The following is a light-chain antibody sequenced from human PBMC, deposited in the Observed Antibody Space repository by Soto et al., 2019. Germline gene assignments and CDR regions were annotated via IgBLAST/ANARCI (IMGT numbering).Light chain of an antibody. Sequence: EIVMTQSPPTLSVSPGEGVTLSCKASQSISNYLAWYQHKPGQAPRPLINGASIRATGFPARFSGSGSGEDFTLTISSVQSEDFAVYYCQQYLNWPWTFGQGTKVEIK. CDR1: QSISNY. CDR2: GAS. V-gene: IGKV3-15*01. J-gene: IGKJ1*01. CDR3: QQYLNWPWT.